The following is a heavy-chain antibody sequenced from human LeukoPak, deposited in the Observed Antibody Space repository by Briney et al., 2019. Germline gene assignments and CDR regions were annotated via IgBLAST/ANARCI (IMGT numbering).Heavy chain of an antibody. J-gene: IGHJ4*02. CDR3: ARSRITIFGVYDY. CDR1: GFTFSDYY. V-gene: IGHV3-11*01. CDR2: ISSSCSII. D-gene: IGHD3-3*01. Sequence: PGGSLRLSCAASGFTFSDYYMSWIRQAPGKGLEWVSSISSSCSIIYYVDSVKGRFTISRENAKNSLYLQMNSLSGEDTAVYYCARSRITIFGVYDYWGQGTLVTVSS.